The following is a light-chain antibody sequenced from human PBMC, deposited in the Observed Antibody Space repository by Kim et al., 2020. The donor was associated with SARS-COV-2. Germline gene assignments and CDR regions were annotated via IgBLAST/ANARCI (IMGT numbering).Light chain of an antibody. CDR1: QSVSSSY. J-gene: IGKJ2*01. CDR2: GAS. CDR3: QQYGISPLYT. V-gene: IGKV3-20*01. Sequence: SPGERATLSCRASQSVSSSYLAWYQQKPGEAPRLLIYGASNRATGIPDRFSGSGSGTDFTLTISRLEPEDFAMYYCQQYGISPLYTFGQGTKLEI.